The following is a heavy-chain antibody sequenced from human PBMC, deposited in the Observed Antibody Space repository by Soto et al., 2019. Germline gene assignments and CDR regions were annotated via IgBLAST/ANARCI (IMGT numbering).Heavy chain of an antibody. J-gene: IGHJ4*02. CDR2: ISSSGTSA. CDR3: ARDRGAVTGQYFDY. CDR1: GFTFSAVY. Sequence: QVQLEESGGGLVKPGGSLRLSCAAPGFTFSAVYMSWIRQAPNKGLEYISYISSSGTSANYADSMKGRFTISRDNAKNSLYLQMNSLRAEDTAVYYCARDRGAVTGQYFDYWGQGALVTVSS. D-gene: IGHD6-19*01. V-gene: IGHV3-11*05.